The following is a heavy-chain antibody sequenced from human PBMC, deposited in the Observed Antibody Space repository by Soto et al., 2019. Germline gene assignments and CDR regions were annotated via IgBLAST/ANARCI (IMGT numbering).Heavy chain of an antibody. CDR1: GGSISSYY. CDR3: ARGPRFDP. Sequence: QVQLQESGPGLVKPSETLSLTCTVSGGSISSYYWSWIRQPPGKGLEWIGYIYYSGSTNYNPSLKSRVTISVDTSKNQFSLKLSSVIAADTAVYYCARGPRFDPWGQGTLVTVSS. CDR2: IYYSGST. V-gene: IGHV4-59*01. J-gene: IGHJ5*02.